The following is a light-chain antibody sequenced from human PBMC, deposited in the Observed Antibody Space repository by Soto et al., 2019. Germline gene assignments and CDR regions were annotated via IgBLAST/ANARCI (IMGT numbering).Light chain of an antibody. CDR3: VAWDDSLSGSV. CDR2: RNN. Sequence: QSVLTQPPSASGTPGQRVTISCSGSSSNIGSNYVYWYQQLPGTAPKLLIYRNNQRPSGVPDRFSGSKSGTSASLAISGLRSEDVADYYCVAWDDSLSGSVFGGGTQLTVL. V-gene: IGLV1-47*01. CDR1: SSNIGSNY. J-gene: IGLJ7*01.